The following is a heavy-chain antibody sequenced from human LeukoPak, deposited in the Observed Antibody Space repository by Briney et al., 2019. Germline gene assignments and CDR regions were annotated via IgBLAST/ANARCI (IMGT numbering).Heavy chain of an antibody. CDR1: GFTFSSYG. CDR3: AKDRSRCSGGTCYLFGMDV. D-gene: IGHD2-15*01. V-gene: IGHV3-30*18. Sequence: PGGSLRLSCAASGFTFSSYGMHWVRQAPGRGLEWVATIAYDGINKYYRDSVKGRFTISRDNSKNSLYLQMSSLKPEDTAVYYCAKDRSRCSGGTCYLFGMDVWGQGTTVTVSS. J-gene: IGHJ6*02. CDR2: IAYDGINK.